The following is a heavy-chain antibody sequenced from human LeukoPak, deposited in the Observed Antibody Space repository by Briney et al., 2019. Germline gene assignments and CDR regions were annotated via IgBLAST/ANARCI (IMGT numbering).Heavy chain of an antibody. D-gene: IGHD5-12*01. CDR3: ARDVWTYSGEAFDY. Sequence: GGSLRLSCAASGITFNDNWMSWVRQAPGKGLEWVANIKEDGSVKYYVDSVKGRFSISRDYAKSSLYLQMSSLRAEDTAVYYCARDVWTYSGEAFDYWGQGALVTVSS. CDR1: GITFNDNW. J-gene: IGHJ4*02. CDR2: IKEDGSVK. V-gene: IGHV3-7*01.